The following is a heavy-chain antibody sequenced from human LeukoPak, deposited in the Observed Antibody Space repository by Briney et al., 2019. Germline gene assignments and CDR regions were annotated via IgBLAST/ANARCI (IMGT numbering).Heavy chain of an antibody. CDR2: IYYSGST. J-gene: IGHJ4*02. CDR1: GGSISSGDYY. V-gene: IGHV4-30-4*01. CDR3: ARLEMATYYFDY. Sequence: PSETLSLTCTVSGGSISSGDYYWSWIRQPPGKGLEWIGYIYYSGSTNYNPSLKSRVTISVDTSKNQFSLKLSSVTAADTAVYYCARLEMATYYFDYWGQGTLVTVSS. D-gene: IGHD5-24*01.